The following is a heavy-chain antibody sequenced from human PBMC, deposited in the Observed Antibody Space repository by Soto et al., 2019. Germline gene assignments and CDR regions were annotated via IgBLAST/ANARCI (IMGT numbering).Heavy chain of an antibody. D-gene: IGHD5-18*01. CDR3: AHKRGYNYGYDY. J-gene: IGHJ4*02. Sequence: EVQLLESGGDLVQPGGSLRLSCAASGFTFSSYVMSWVRQAPGKGLEWVSTISGSGGSTFYADSVKGRFTISRDNSRNTLYLQMNNLRAEDPAVYYCAHKRGYNYGYDYWGQGTLVTVSS. V-gene: IGHV3-23*01. CDR1: GFTFSSYV. CDR2: ISGSGGST.